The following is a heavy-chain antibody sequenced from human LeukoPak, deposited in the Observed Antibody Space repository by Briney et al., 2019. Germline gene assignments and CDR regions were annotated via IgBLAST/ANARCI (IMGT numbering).Heavy chain of an antibody. CDR3: ARHPDEQQLGIFDY. CDR1: GGSISSYY. J-gene: IGHJ4*02. CDR2: IYYSGST. D-gene: IGHD6-13*01. V-gene: IGHV4-59*08. Sequence: PSETLSLTCTVSGGSISSYYWSWIRQPPGKGLEWIGYIYYSGSTNYNPSLKSRVTISEDTSKNQFSLKLSSVTAADTAVYYCARHPDEQQLGIFDYWGQGTLVTVSS.